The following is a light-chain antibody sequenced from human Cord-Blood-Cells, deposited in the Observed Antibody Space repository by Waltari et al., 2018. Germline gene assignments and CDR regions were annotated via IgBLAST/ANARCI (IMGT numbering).Light chain of an antibody. J-gene: IGLJ2*01. Sequence: QSALTQPASVSGSPGQSITISCTGTSSDVGGYNYVSWYQQHPGKAPKLMIYDVSNRPSGFSNRFAGSKSGNTASLTIFGLQAEDEADYYCSSYTSSSTLVVFGGGTKLTVL. V-gene: IGLV2-14*01. CDR3: SSYTSSSTLVV. CDR1: SSDVGGYNY. CDR2: DVS.